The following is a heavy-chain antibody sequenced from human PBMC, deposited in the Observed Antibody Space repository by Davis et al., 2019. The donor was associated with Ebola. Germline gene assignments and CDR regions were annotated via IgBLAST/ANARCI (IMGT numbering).Heavy chain of an antibody. CDR1: GYTFTGYD. V-gene: IGHV1-46*03. J-gene: IGHJ6*02. CDR3: AREPIVVVTATYYYYGMDV. CDR2: INPSGGST. Sequence: AASVKVSCKASGYTFTGYDINWVRQATGQGLEWMGIINPSGGSTSYAQKFQGRVTMTRDTSTSTVYMELSSLRSEDTAVYYCAREPIVVVTATYYYYGMDVWGQGTTVTVSS. D-gene: IGHD2-21*02.